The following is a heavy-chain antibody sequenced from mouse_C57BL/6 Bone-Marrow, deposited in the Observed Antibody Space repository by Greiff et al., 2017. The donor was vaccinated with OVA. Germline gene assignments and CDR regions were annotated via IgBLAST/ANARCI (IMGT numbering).Heavy chain of an antibody. CDR1: GYTFTSYW. Sequence: QVQLQQSGAELAKPGASVKLSCKASGYTFTSYWMNWVKQRTGQGLEWIGDINPSSGYTKYNQKFKDKATLTADKSSSTAYMQLSSLTYEDSAVYYCARRWYYGSSYNWYFDVWGTGTTVTVSS. V-gene: IGHV1-7*01. CDR3: ARRWYYGSSYNWYFDV. J-gene: IGHJ1*03. CDR2: INPSSGYT. D-gene: IGHD1-1*01.